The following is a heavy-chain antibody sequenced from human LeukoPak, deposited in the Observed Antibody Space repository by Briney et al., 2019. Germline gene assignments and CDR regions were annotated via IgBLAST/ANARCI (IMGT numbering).Heavy chain of an antibody. D-gene: IGHD2-15*01. CDR1: GGSISSSSYY. Sequence: SETLSLTCAVSGGSISSSSYYWGWIRQPPGKELQWIASVYYSGRTNYSPSLKSRVTISVDTSEKQFSLQLNSVTAADTAVYYCARQGSAYYFDFWGQGLLVTVSS. J-gene: IGHJ4*02. CDR3: ARQGSAYYFDF. V-gene: IGHV4-39*01. CDR2: VYYSGRT.